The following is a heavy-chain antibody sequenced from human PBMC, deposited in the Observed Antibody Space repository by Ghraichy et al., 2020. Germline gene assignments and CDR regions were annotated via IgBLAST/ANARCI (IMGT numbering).Heavy chain of an antibody. CDR2: ISSSSSYI. Sequence: GGSLRLSCAASGFTFSSYSMNWVRQAPGKGLEWVSSISSSSSYIYYADSVKGRFTISRDNAKNSLYLQMNSLRAEDTAVYYCARDFVDTAMVRSSYYYYGMDVWGQGTTVTVSS. CDR3: ARDFVDTAMVRSSYYYYGMDV. CDR1: GFTFSSYS. D-gene: IGHD5-18*01. J-gene: IGHJ6*02. V-gene: IGHV3-21*01.